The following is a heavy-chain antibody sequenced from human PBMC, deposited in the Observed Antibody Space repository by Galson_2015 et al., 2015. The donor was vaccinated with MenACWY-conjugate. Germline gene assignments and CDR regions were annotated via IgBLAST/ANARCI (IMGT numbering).Heavy chain of an antibody. CDR1: GYIFTTYW. V-gene: IGHV5-51*01. Sequence: QSGAEVKKSGESLKISCQGSGYIFTTYWIAWVRQMPGRGLEWVGLISPGDSNTRYSPSFQGQVTISADKSFSTAYLQWSSLKASDTAMYYCARHPPGGRGLDVWGQGTTVTVSS. CDR2: ISPGDSNT. CDR3: ARHPPGGRGLDV. D-gene: IGHD3-10*01. J-gene: IGHJ6*02.